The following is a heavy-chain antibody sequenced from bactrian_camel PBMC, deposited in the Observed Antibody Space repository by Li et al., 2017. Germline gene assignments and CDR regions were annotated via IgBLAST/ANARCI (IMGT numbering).Heavy chain of an antibody. V-gene: IGHV3S54*01. Sequence: HVQLVESGGGLVQPGGSLTLSCSASEYPYSNNCMGWLRQLPGKQCEGIAAIYTGGGSTYYADSVKGRFTISGDNAKNTLYLQINSLKPEDTAVYYCAADSYVYGTYGSFGQGTQVTVS. CDR2: IYTGGGST. D-gene: IGHD3*01. CDR1: EYPYSNNC. J-gene: IGHJ6*01. CDR3: AADSYVYGTYGS.